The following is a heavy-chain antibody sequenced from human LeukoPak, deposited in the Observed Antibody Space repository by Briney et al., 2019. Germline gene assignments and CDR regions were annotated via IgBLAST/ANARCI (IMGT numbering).Heavy chain of an antibody. Sequence: SETLSLTCTVSGGATTTYYWSWIRQPPGKGLEWIGYIYHIGSSSYSPSLNSRVTMSIDTSTNQFSLRLSSVTAADTAIYYCARETSWRYFDYWGQGILVTVSS. CDR3: ARETSWRYFDY. CDR2: IYHIGSS. D-gene: IGHD5-24*01. V-gene: IGHV4-59*01. CDR1: GGATTTYY. J-gene: IGHJ4*02.